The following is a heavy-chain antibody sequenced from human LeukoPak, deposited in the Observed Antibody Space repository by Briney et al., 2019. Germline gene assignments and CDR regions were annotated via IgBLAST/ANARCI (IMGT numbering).Heavy chain of an antibody. CDR1: GYTFTAYY. J-gene: IGHJ4*02. CDR3: ASEAFCAGGSCYLHRVAS. V-gene: IGHV1-2*02. Sequence: APVKVSCKASGYTFTAYYMHWVRQAPGQGLEWMGWIDTNSGGTNYAQKFQGRVTITRDTSIGTAYMELSSLISDDTAVYYCASEAFCAGGSCYLHRVASWGPGTLVTVSS. CDR2: IDTNSGGT. D-gene: IGHD2-15*01.